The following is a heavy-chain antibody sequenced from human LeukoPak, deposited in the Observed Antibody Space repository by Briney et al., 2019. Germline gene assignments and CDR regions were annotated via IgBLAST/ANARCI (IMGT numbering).Heavy chain of an antibody. CDR3: ARGQVPAARGYNWFDP. J-gene: IGHJ5*02. CDR2: INARGDT. CDR1: GWSFNDYY. V-gene: IGHV4-34*01. D-gene: IGHD2-2*01. Sequence: PSETLSLTCAVYGWSFNDYYWNWVRQPPGKGLEWIGEINARGDTNYNPSLKSRVTISVDSSKNQFSLTLTSMIAADTAIYYCARGQVPAARGYNWFDPWGQGTLVTVSP.